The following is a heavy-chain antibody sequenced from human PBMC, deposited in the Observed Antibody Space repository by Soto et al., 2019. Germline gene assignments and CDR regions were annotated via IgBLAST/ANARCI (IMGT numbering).Heavy chain of an antibody. D-gene: IGHD3-10*01. V-gene: IGHV4-59*01. CDR2: IYYSGST. CDR3: ARMASYGSGSYFDY. Sequence: SETLSLTCTVSGGSISSYYWSWIRQPPGKGLEWIGYIYYSGSTNYNPSLKSRVTISVDTSKNQFSLKLSSVTAADTAVYYCARMASYGSGSYFDYWGQGTLVTVSS. J-gene: IGHJ4*02. CDR1: GGSISSYY.